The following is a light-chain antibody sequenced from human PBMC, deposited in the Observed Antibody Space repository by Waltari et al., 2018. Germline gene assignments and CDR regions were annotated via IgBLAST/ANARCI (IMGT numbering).Light chain of an antibody. CDR2: DAS. J-gene: IGKJ4*01. CDR1: QSVSSY. Sequence: EIVLTQPPATLSFSPGERATLSCRASQSVSSYLAWYQQKPGQAPRLLIYDASNRATGIPARFSGSGSGTDFTLTISSLEPEDFAVYYCQQRSNWPFTFGGGTKVEIK. V-gene: IGKV3-11*01. CDR3: QQRSNWPFT.